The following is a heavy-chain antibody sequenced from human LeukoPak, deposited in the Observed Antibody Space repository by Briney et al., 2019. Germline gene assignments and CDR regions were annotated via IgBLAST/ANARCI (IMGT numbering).Heavy chain of an antibody. CDR2: INPNSGGT. CDR3: AREVKGLIVATIPSYFGEGRAFDI. V-gene: IGHV1-2*02. CDR1: GYTFTGYY. D-gene: IGHD5-12*01. Sequence: EASVKVSCKASGYTFTGYYMHWVRQAPGQGLEWMGWINPNSGGTNYAQKFQGRVTMTRDTSISTAYMELSRLRSDDTAVYYCAREVKGLIVATIPSYFGEGRAFDIWGQGTMVTVSS. J-gene: IGHJ3*02.